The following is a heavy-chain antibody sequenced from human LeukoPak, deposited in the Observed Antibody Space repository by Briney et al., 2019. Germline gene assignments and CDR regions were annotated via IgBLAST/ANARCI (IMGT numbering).Heavy chain of an antibody. CDR2: ISVYNGNT. V-gene: IGHV1-18*01. CDR3: ARGYYYDSSGYYYFDY. D-gene: IGHD3-22*01. J-gene: IGHJ4*02. Sequence: ASVKVSCKASGYTFTSYGISWVRQAPGQGLEWMGWISVYNGNTKYAQKLQGRVTMTTETSTKTAYMELRTMRSDDTAVYYCARGYYYDSSGYYYFDYWGQGTLVTVSS. CDR1: GYTFTSYG.